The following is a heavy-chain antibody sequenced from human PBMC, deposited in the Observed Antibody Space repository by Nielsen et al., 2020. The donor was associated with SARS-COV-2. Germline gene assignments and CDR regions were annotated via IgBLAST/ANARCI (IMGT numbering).Heavy chain of an antibody. J-gene: IGHJ5*02. CDR1: GFTFSSYS. Sequence: GGSLRLSCAASGFTFSSYSMNWVRPAPGKGLEWVSSISSSSSYIYYADSVKGRFTISRDNAKNSLYLQMNSLRAEDTAVYYCARGGYSSSWYRGWFDPWGQGTLVTVSS. V-gene: IGHV3-21*01. CDR2: ISSSSSYI. D-gene: IGHD6-13*01. CDR3: ARGGYSSSWYRGWFDP.